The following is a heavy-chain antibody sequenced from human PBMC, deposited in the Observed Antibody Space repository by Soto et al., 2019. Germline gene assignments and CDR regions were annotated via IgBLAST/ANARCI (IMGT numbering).Heavy chain of an antibody. CDR3: ARVPGVVVSADDAFDI. CDR2: IYHSGSA. J-gene: IGHJ3*02. V-gene: IGHV4-4*02. D-gene: IGHD2-21*02. CDR1: GGSVSSSNW. Sequence: QVQLQESGPGLVKPSGTLSLTCAVSGGSVSSSNWWSWVRQSPGKGLEWMGEIYHSGSAHYNPSLKSRATISLDTAKNQFSLRLTSATAADTAVYYCARVPGVVVSADDAFDIWGPGTRVIVSS.